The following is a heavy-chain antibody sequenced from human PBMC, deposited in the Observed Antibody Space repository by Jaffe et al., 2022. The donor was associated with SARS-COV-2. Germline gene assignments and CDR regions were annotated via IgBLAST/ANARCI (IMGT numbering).Heavy chain of an antibody. Sequence: QVQLVESGGGVVQPGRSLRLSCAASGFTFSNYGMNWVRQAPGKGLEWVAIIWYDGSNKYYADSVKGRFTISRDNSKSMLYLQMNSLRGDDTALYYCATYRTGHYFENWGQGTLVTVSS. D-gene: IGHD3-16*02. V-gene: IGHV3-33*01. CDR1: GFTFSNYG. CDR3: ATYRTGHYFEN. J-gene: IGHJ4*02. CDR2: IWYDGSNK.